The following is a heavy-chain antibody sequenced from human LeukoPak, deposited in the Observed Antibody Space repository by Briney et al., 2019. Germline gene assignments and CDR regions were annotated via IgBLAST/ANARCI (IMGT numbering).Heavy chain of an antibody. Sequence: GGSLRLSCTASGFTFGDYAMSWFRQAPGKGLEWVGFIRSKAYGGTTEYAASVKGRFTNSRDDSKSIAYLQMNSLKTEDTAVYYCTSGIKGYYDSSGYYPAFDPWGQGTLVTVSS. CDR2: IRSKAYGGTT. D-gene: IGHD3-22*01. V-gene: IGHV3-49*03. J-gene: IGHJ5*02. CDR3: TSGIKGYYDSSGYYPAFDP. CDR1: GFTFGDYA.